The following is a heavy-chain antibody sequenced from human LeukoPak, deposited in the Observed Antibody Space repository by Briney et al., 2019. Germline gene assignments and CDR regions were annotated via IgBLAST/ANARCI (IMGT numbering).Heavy chain of an antibody. CDR3: ARDSERASSGWYMAWIQED. Sequence: ASVKASCKASGYTFTSYGISWVRQAPGQGLEWMGWISAYNGNTNYAQKLQGRVTMTTDTSTSTAYMELRSLRSDDTAVYYCARDSERASSGWYMAWIQEDWGQGTLVTVSS. D-gene: IGHD6-19*01. CDR1: GYTFTSYG. V-gene: IGHV1-18*01. CDR2: ISAYNGNT. J-gene: IGHJ4*02.